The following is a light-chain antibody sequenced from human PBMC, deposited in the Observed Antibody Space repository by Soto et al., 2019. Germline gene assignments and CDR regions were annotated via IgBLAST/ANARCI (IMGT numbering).Light chain of an antibody. Sequence: QSALTQPASVSGSPGQSITISCTGTSSDIGSYNLVSWYQQHPGKAPKLIIYEGSKRPSGVSNHFSGSKSGNTASLTIFGLQAEDEADYYCCSYAGSSSDVFGTGTKLTVL. V-gene: IGLV2-23*01. J-gene: IGLJ1*01. CDR3: CSYAGSSSDV. CDR2: EGS. CDR1: SSDIGSYNL.